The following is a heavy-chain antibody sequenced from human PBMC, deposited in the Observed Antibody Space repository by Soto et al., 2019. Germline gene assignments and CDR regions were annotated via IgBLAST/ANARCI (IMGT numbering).Heavy chain of an antibody. V-gene: IGHV1-2*02. Sequence: ASVKVSCKDSGYTFTGYYVHWVRQAPGQGLEWMGWINTNSGAPQYAQKFQGRVTMTSDTSTTTIYMELSSLRSDDTAVYYCARDRQHLILYNWFDPWGQGTLVTVSS. J-gene: IGHJ5*02. CDR1: GYTFTGYY. CDR2: INTNSGAP. CDR3: ARDRQHLILYNWFDP. D-gene: IGHD6-13*01.